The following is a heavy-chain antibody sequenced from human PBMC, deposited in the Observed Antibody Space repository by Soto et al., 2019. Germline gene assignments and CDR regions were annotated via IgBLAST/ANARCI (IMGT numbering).Heavy chain of an antibody. CDR2: IYYSGST. V-gene: IGHV4-39*01. J-gene: IGHJ4*02. Sequence: SETLSLTCTVYGGSISSSSYYWGWIRQPPGKGLEWIGSIYYSGSTYYNPSLKSRVTISVDTSKNQFSLKLSSVTAADTAVYYCARHQDGYNDYWGQGTLVTVS. D-gene: IGHD5-12*01. CDR1: GGSISSSSYY. CDR3: ARHQDGYNDY.